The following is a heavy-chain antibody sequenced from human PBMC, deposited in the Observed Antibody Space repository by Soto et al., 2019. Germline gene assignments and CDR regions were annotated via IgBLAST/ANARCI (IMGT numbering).Heavy chain of an antibody. J-gene: IGHJ6*02. CDR2: ISYDGSKK. D-gene: IGHD2-2*01. V-gene: IGHV3-30*18. CDR3: AKGQHCSSTSCYFYYYGMDV. Sequence: QVQLVESGGGVVQPERSLRLSCAASGLTFSSYVMHWVRPAPGKGLEWVEVISYDGSKKYYADSVKGRLTISRDNSKNTVYLQMNSLRREDTAVYYCAKGQHCSSTSCYFYYYGMDVWGQGTTVAVSS. CDR1: GLTFSSYV.